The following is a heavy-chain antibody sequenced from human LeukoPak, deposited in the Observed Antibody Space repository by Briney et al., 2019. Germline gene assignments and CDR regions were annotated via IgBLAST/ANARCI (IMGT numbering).Heavy chain of an antibody. J-gene: IGHJ3*02. Sequence: GGSLRLSCAASGFTFTTSGMNWVRQAPGKGLEWVSSISGSDSGGKTFYADSVKGRFTISRDNSKNTVYMQMNSLQAEDTALYCCSKTSAFDIWGQGTMVTVSS. CDR3: SKTSAFDI. V-gene: IGHV3-23*01. CDR1: GFTFTTSG. CDR2: ISGSDSGGKT.